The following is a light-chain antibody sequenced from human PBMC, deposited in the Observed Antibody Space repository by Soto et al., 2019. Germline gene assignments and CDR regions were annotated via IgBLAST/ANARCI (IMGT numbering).Light chain of an antibody. CDR2: GVT. CDR1: NGDIGTYNF. V-gene: IGLV2-14*01. Sequence: SVLAQPASVSGSPGQSITFSCTGSNGDIGTYNFVSWYQQHPGKAPKLLIFGVTNRPSGISDRFSGSKSGDTASLTISRLQPEDEADYYCSSYTTSNSLIFGTGTKLTVL. CDR3: SSYTTSNSLI. J-gene: IGLJ1*01.